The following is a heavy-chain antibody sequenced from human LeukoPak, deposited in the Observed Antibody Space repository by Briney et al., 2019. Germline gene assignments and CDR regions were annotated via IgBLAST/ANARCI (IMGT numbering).Heavy chain of an antibody. CDR2: IYYSGST. CDR1: GGSISSHY. V-gene: IGHV4-59*11. D-gene: IGHD3-22*01. Sequence: PSETLSLTCTVSGGSISSHYWSWIRQPPGKGLEWLGYIYYSGSTNYNPSLKSRVTISVETSKNQFSLKLSSVTAADPAVYYCARDAPTYYYDSSGYAHNWFDPWGQGTLVTVS. J-gene: IGHJ5*02. CDR3: ARDAPTYYYDSSGYAHNWFDP.